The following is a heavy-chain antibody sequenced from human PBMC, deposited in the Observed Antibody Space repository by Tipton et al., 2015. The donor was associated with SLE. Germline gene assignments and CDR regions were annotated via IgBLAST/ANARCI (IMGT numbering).Heavy chain of an antibody. Sequence: GSLRLSCAASGFTFSSYAMSWVRQAPGKGLEWVSAISGSGGSTYYADSVKGRFTISRDNAKNSLYLQMNSLRAEDTAVYYCARRDYDFWSGYYGAFDIWGQGTMVTVSS. V-gene: IGHV3-23*01. CDR3: ARRDYDFWSGYYGAFDI. CDR1: GFTFSSYA. CDR2: ISGSGGST. J-gene: IGHJ3*02. D-gene: IGHD3-3*01.